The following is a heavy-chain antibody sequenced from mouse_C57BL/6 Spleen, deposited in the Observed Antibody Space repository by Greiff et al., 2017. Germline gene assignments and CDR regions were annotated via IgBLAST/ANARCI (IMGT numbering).Heavy chain of an antibody. CDR2: IYPGDGDT. Sequence: QVQLQQSGPELVKPGASVKISCKASGYAFSSSWMNWVKQRPGKGLEWLGRIYPGDGDTNYNGKFKGKATLTADKSSSTAYMQLSSLTSEDAAVYFCSWDYAMDYWGQGTSVTVSS. D-gene: IGHD4-1*01. CDR3: SWDYAMDY. CDR1: GYAFSSSW. J-gene: IGHJ4*01. V-gene: IGHV1-82*01.